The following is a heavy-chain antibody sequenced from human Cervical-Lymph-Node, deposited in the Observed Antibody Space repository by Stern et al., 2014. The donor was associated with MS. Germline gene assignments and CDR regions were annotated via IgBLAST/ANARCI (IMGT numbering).Heavy chain of an antibody. CDR3: ARSYYCSGSNCYSFFDS. J-gene: IGHJ4*02. V-gene: IGHV5-51*01. CDR1: GSNFR. D-gene: IGHD2-15*01. CDR2: VCPCLADP. Sequence: VQLVQSGAEVKKPGESLTISCQGSGSNFRICWVRQMPGKRLEWMGIVCPCLADPKYSPSFQGQFTISADKSGTTAYLRWSSLKASDSAMYYCARSYYCSGSNCYSFFDSWGQGTLVTVSS.